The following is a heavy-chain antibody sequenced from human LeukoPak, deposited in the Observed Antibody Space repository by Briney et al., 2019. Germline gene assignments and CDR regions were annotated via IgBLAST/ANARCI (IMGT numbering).Heavy chain of an antibody. CDR3: ARAPCSSTSCYSDLNWFDP. D-gene: IGHD2-2*01. CDR2: IIPILGIA. Sequence: SVKVSCKASGGTFSSYTISWVRQAPGQGLEWMGRIIPILGIANYAQKFPGRVTITADKSTSTAYMELSSLRSEDTAVYYCARAPCSSTSCYSDLNWFDPWGQGTLVTVSS. J-gene: IGHJ5*02. V-gene: IGHV1-69*02. CDR1: GGTFSSYT.